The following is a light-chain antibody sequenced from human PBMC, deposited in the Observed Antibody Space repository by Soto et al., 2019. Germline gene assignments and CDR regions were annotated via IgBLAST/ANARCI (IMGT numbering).Light chain of an antibody. J-gene: IGLJ3*02. CDR3: QLWDSDSDHWV. CDR2: YDS. CDR1: NIGDKS. V-gene: IGLV3-21*04. Sequence: SYELTQPTSVSVAPGKTATITCGGDNIGDKSVHWYQQRPGQAPVLVIYYDSDRPSGIPERLSGSNSGKTATLTISRVEAGDEDDYYCQLWDSDSDHWVFGGGTQLTVL.